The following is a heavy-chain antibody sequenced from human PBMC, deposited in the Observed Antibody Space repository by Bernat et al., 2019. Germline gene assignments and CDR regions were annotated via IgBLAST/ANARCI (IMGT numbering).Heavy chain of an antibody. Sequence: VQLVESGGGVVQPGRSLRLSCAASGFTFSSYAMHWVRQAPGKGLEWVAVISYDGSNKYYADSVKGRFTISRDNSKNTLYLQMNSLRAEDTAVYYCARDGRGPPGHFQHWGQGTLVTVSS. J-gene: IGHJ1*01. V-gene: IGHV3-30*01. D-gene: IGHD2-15*01. CDR3: ARDGRGPPGHFQH. CDR2: ISYDGSNK. CDR1: GFTFSSYA.